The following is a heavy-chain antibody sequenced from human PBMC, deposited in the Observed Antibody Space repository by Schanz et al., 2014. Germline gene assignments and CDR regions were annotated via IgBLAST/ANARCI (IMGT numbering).Heavy chain of an antibody. Sequence: QVQLVQSGAEVKKPGASVKVSCKASGYTFISYGIKWVRQAPGQGLEWMGWISAYNGHTDYAQKLQGRVTMTTDPSTTTAYMELRSLRSDDTAVYYCARGGYSSGWYDRDIAHFDYWGQGTLVTVSS. CDR2: ISAYNGHT. CDR1: GYTFISYG. V-gene: IGHV1-18*01. D-gene: IGHD6-19*01. CDR3: ARGGYSSGWYDRDIAHFDY. J-gene: IGHJ4*02.